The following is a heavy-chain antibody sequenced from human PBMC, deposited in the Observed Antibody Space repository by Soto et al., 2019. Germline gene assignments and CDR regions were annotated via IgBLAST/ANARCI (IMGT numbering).Heavy chain of an antibody. CDR1: GFTFSRYW. CDR3: ARGEGRTSGCCDC. J-gene: IGHJ4*02. CDR2: IKEDGSEK. Sequence: EVQLVESGGGLVQPGGSLRLSCAASGFTFSRYWMSLVRPAPGQGLEWVANIKEDGSEKYYVDPVKGRFTISRANVKMPLYLQMNRLIAEDTAVYYGARGEGRTSGCCDCWGQGTLVTVSS. V-gene: IGHV3-7*01. D-gene: IGHD6-19*01.